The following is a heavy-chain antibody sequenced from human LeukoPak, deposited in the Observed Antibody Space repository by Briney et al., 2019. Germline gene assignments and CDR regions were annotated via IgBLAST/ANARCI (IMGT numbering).Heavy chain of an antibody. D-gene: IGHD3-3*01. CDR3: ARITYDFWSGYYMPDDP. CDR1: GYTFTNYG. Sequence: ASVNVSCKASGYTFTNYGISWVRQAPGQGLECRGWGSITHRNTDHAHKLRGRVRMTTATSTSTAYMELRSLRSDDTAVYYCARITYDFWSGYYMPDDPWAREPWSPSP. J-gene: IGHJ5*02. CDR2: GSITHRNT. V-gene: IGHV1-18*01.